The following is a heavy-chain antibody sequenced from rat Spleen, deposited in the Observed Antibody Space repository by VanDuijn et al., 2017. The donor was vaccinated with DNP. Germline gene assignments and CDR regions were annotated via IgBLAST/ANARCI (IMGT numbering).Heavy chain of an antibody. CDR3: ATTGGLLGDAMDA. D-gene: IGHD1-6*01. CDR2: IVYDGSSS. Sequence: EVQLVESGGGLVQPGRSLKLSCAASGVTFSDYSMAWVRQAPKKGLEWVATIVYDGSSSYYGDSVTGRFTISRDNAKSTLYLQMDSLRSEDTATYYCATTGGLLGDAMDAGGQGTSVTVSS. V-gene: IGHV5S10*01. J-gene: IGHJ4*01. CDR1: GVTFSDYS.